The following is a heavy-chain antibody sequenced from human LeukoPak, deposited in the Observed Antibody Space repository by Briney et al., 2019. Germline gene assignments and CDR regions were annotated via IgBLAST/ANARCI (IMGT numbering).Heavy chain of an antibody. CDR1: GLIVSSNY. CDR3: ARWHPDDDFRVDP. CDR2: IYSGGST. D-gene: IGHD4-17*01. Sequence: VGSLRLSCEVSGLIVSSNYMSWVRQAPGKGLELVSVIYSGGSTYYADSVKGRFTISRDNSKKTVYLQMSSLRPDDTAVYYCARWHPDDDFRVDPWGQGTLVTVSS. J-gene: IGHJ5*02. V-gene: IGHV3-53*01.